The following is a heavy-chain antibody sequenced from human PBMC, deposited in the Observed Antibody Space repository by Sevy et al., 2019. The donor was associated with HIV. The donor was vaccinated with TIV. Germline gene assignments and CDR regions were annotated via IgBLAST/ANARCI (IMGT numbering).Heavy chain of an antibody. J-gene: IGHJ4*02. CDR1: GYTFNNYI. Sequence: ASVKVSCKASGYTFNNYIMYWVRQAPRQSLECVGWVNTRTGDTKYSQKFQGRVSISSDTSASTTYMEFNTLRSEDTAVYYCARDFCSGGSCYSAFVYWGQGTLVTVSS. V-gene: IGHV1-3*04. D-gene: IGHD2-15*01. CDR3: ARDFCSGGSCYSAFVY. CDR2: VNTRTGDT.